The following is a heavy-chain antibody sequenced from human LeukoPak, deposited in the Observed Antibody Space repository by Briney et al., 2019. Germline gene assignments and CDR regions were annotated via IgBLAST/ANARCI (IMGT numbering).Heavy chain of an antibody. CDR1: GFTFSSYG. CDR3: ARGDYYGSGSQGY. CDR2: IWYDGSNK. D-gene: IGHD3-10*01. V-gene: IGHV3-33*01. J-gene: IGHJ4*02. Sequence: GGSLRLSCAASGFTFSSYGMHWARQAPGKGLEWVAVIWYDGSNKYYADSVKGRFTISRDNSKNTLYLQMNSLRAEDTAVYYCARGDYYGSGSQGYWGQGTLVTVPS.